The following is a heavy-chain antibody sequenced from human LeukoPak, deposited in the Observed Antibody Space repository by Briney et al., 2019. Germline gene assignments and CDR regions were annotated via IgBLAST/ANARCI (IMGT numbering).Heavy chain of an antibody. D-gene: IGHD3-3*01. J-gene: IGHJ4*02. V-gene: IGHV3-21*01. CDR1: GFTFSSYS. CDR3: ARGVGITIFGVVIMTPFDY. CDR2: ISSSSSYI. Sequence: PGGSLRLSCAASGFTFSSYSMNWVRQAPGKGLEWVSSISSSSSYIYYADSVKGRFTISRDNAKNSLYLQMNSLRAEDTAVYYCARGVGITIFGVVIMTPFDYWGQGTLVTVSS.